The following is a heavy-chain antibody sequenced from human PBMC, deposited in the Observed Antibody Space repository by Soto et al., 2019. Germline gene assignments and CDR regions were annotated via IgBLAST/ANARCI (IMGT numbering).Heavy chain of an antibody. CDR3: ARLYFDILTGYYLFDH. CDR1: GGSISSYY. CDR2: IYYSGST. D-gene: IGHD3-9*01. Sequence: SETLSLTCTVSGGSISSYYWSWIRQPPGKGLEWIGYIYYSGSTNYNPSLKSRVTISVDTSKNQFSLKLSSVTAADTAVYYCARLYFDILTGYYLFDHWGRGTLVTVSS. J-gene: IGHJ4*02. V-gene: IGHV4-59*08.